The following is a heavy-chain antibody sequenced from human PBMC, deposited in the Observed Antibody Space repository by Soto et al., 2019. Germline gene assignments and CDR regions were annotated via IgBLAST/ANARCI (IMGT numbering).Heavy chain of an antibody. CDR3: ARGHTATVYDLAQIGY. CDR1: GFTFSSYA. V-gene: IGHV3-30-3*01. J-gene: IGHJ4*02. CDR2: ISYDGSNK. Sequence: GGSLRLSCAASGFTFSSYAMHWVRQAPGKGLEWVAVISYDGSNKYYADSVKGRFTISRDNSKNTLYLQMNSLRAEDTAVYYCARGHTATVYDLAQIGYWGQGTLVTVSS. D-gene: IGHD5-18*01.